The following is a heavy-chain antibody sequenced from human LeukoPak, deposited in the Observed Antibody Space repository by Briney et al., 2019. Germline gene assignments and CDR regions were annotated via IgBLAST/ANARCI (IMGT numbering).Heavy chain of an antibody. CDR3: ARVIRHYYDRSGYYPYYFDY. Sequence: GGSLRLSCAASGFTFSSYSMNWVRQAPGKGLEWVSSIYTSSTYIYYADSVKGRFTISRDNAKNSLFLQMNSLGAEDTAVYYCARVIRHYYDRSGYYPYYFDYWGQGTQVTVSS. J-gene: IGHJ4*02. CDR1: GFTFSSYS. V-gene: IGHV3-21*01. CDR2: IYTSSTYI. D-gene: IGHD3-22*01.